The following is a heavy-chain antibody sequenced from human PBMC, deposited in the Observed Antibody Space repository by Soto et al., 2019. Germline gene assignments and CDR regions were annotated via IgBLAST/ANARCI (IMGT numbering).Heavy chain of an antibody. CDR2: INPNSGGT. CDR3: ARGPLRAAGTLNYYYGMDV. D-gene: IGHD6-13*01. Sequence: ALXKVSCKASGFTFTGYYMHWVRQAPGQGLEWMGWINPNSGGTNYAQKFQGWVNMTRDTSISTAYMELSRLRSDDTAVYYCARGPLRAAGTLNYYYGMDVWGQGTTVTVSS. V-gene: IGHV1-2*04. J-gene: IGHJ6*02. CDR1: GFTFTGYY.